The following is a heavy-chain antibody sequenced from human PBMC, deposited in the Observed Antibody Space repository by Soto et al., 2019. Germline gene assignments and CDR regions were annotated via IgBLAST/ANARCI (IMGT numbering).Heavy chain of an antibody. J-gene: IGHJ5*02. V-gene: IGHV3-30*04. CDR1: GFTFRNHA. CDR2: TSFDGSTK. D-gene: IGHD3-3*02. CDR3: ARDIEARVLIFGVVVVGKFDH. Sequence: GGSLRLSCGASGFTFRNHALHWVRQAPGKGLEWVAVTSFDGSTKFYADSVKGRFTISRDNSNNTLFLHMNSLRGEDTALYYCARDIEARVLIFGVVVVGKFDHWGLGTLVTVSS.